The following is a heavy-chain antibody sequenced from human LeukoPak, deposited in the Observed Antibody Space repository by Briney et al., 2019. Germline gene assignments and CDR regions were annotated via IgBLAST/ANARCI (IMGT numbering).Heavy chain of an antibody. D-gene: IGHD3-10*01. CDR1: GYTFTNYV. Sequence: ASVKVSCKASGYTFTNYVINWVRQATGQGLEWMGWMSPNSGNTGYAQKFQGRVTMTRNTSISTAYMELSSLRSEDTAVYYCARGYYGSGSDVWGQGTTVTVSS. CDR2: MSPNSGNT. V-gene: IGHV1-8*01. J-gene: IGHJ6*02. CDR3: ARGYYGSGSDV.